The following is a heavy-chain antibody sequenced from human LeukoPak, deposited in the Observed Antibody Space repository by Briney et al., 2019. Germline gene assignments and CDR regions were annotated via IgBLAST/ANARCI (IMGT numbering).Heavy chain of an antibody. J-gene: IGHJ4*02. CDR3: ARGPRILTLGSYYFDY. D-gene: IGHD3-10*01. CDR2: IYYSGST. Sequence: PSETLSLTCTVSGGSISSGGYYWSWIRQHPGKGLEWIGYIYYSGSTYYNPSLKSRVTISVDTSKNQFSLKLSSVTAADTAVYYCARGPRILTLGSYYFDYWGQGSLVTVSS. CDR1: GGSISSGGYY. V-gene: IGHV4-31*03.